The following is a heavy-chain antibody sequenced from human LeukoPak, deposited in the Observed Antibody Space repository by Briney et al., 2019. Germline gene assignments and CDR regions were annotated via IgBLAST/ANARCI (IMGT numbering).Heavy chain of an antibody. V-gene: IGHV4-30-2*01. J-gene: IGHJ4*02. CDR3: ARLRFLAEDPIGIFDY. Sequence: PSQTLSLTCAVSGGSISSGGYSWSWLRQPPGKGREWIVYIYHSGSTYYNPSLKSRVTISVYRSKNQCSLKLSSVTAADTAVYYCARLRFLAEDPIGIFDYWGQGTLVTVSS. CDR2: IYHSGST. CDR1: GGSISSGGYS. D-gene: IGHD3-3*01.